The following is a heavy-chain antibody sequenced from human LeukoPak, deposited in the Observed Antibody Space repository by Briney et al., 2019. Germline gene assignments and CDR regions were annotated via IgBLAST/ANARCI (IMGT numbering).Heavy chain of an antibody. V-gene: IGHV3-73*01. J-gene: IGHJ1*01. CDR2: IRNKANNYAT. D-gene: IGHD6-6*01. CDR3: TYTSSSGVVY. Sequence: GGSLRLSCAASGFTFSVSAMYWVRQASGKGLEWVGRIRNKANNYATAYAASLKGRFTISRGDSKNTAYLQMNSLETEDTAMYYCTYTSSSGVVYWGQGTLVTVSS. CDR1: GFTFSVSA.